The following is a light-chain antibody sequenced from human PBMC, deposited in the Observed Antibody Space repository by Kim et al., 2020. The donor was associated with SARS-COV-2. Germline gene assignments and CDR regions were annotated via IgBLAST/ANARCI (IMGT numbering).Light chain of an antibody. CDR2: DAS. CDR3: QQRSQWPLT. V-gene: IGKV3-11*01. J-gene: IGKJ4*01. CDR1: QSVSIH. Sequence: EIVLTQSPATLSLSPGERATLSCRASQSVSIHLAWYQQKPGQAPRLLIYDASNRATGSPVRFSGSGSGTDFTLTISSLEPEDFAVYYCQQRSQWPLTFGGGTKVDIK.